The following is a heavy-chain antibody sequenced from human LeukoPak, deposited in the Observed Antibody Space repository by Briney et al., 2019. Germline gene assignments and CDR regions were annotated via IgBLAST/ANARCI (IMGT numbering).Heavy chain of an antibody. J-gene: IGHJ4*02. CDR3: ARLGYCSGGSCDGFDY. D-gene: IGHD2-15*01. CDR2: TNPNSGGT. V-gene: IGHV1-2*06. Sequence: GASVKVSCKASGYTFTGYYMHWVRQAPGQGLEWMGRTNPNSGGTNYAQKFQGRVTMTRDTSISTAYMELSRLRSDDTAVYYCARLGYCSGGSCDGFDYWGQGTLVTVSS. CDR1: GYTFTGYY.